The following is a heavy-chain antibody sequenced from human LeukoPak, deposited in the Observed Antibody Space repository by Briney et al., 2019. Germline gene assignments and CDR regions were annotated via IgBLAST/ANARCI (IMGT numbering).Heavy chain of an antibody. CDR3: TTELGYCSGGSCYSFGYFQH. D-gene: IGHD2-15*01. CDR2: IKSKTDGGTT. CDR1: GFTFSSYW. V-gene: IGHV3-15*01. J-gene: IGHJ1*01. Sequence: GGSLRLSCAASGFTFSSYWMSWVRQAPGKRLEWVGRIKSKTDGGTTDYAAPVKGRFTISRDDSKNTLYLQMNSLKTEDTAVYYCTTELGYCSGGSCYSFGYFQHWGQGTLVTVSS.